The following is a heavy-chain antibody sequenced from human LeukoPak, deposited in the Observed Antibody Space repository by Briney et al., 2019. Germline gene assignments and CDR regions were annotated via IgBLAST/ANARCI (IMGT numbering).Heavy chain of an antibody. CDR1: GFTFGSYE. CDR3: ARGGVYTAMYYYYMDV. D-gene: IGHD5-18*01. J-gene: IGHJ6*03. V-gene: IGHV3-48*03. CDR2: ISSSGSTI. Sequence: PGGSLRLSCAASGFTFGSYEMNWVRQAPGKGLEWVSYISSSGSTIYYADSVKGRFTISRDNAKNSLYLQMNSLRAEDTAVYYCARGGVYTAMYYYYMDVWGKGTTVTISS.